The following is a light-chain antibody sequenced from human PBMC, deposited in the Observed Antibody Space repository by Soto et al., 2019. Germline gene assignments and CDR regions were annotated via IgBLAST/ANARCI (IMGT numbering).Light chain of an antibody. CDR3: LQVTVVPRT. V-gene: IGKV2-24*01. CDR2: HIS. Sequence: DVVLTQTPLSSPVTLGQPASISCRSSQRLLHDNDNNYFSWLHQRTGQPPRLQIYHISTRSSGVPDRFSGSGAGTYFTLPISRVEAEDVGAYYCLQVTVVPRTFGQGTKVEI. J-gene: IGKJ1*01. CDR1: QRLLHDNDNNY.